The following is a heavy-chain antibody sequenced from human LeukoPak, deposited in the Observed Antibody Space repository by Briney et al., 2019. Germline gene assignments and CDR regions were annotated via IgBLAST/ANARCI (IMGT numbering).Heavy chain of an antibody. CDR3: ARDLFGSGSDAFDI. J-gene: IGHJ3*02. CDR1: GGSISSSSYY. V-gene: IGHV4-39*07. Sequence: PSETLSLTCTVSGGSISSSSYYWGWIRQPPGKGLEWIGSIYYSGSTYYNPSLKNRVTISVDRSKNQFSLKLSSVTAADTAVYYCARDLFGSGSDAFDIWGQGTMVTVSS. D-gene: IGHD3-10*01. CDR2: IYYSGST.